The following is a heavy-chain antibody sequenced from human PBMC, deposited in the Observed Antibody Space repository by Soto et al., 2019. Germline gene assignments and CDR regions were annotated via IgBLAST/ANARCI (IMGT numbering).Heavy chain of an antibody. CDR3: SREALEDDAFNI. Sequence: QVQLQESGPGRVKPSQTLSLTCTVSGCSISSDDYYWTWIRQPPGKGLEWIGYIYYTGNTFYNPSLKSRLTISIDTSNNQFSLKLTSVTAADTAVYYCSREALEDDAFNIWGQGTMVTVSS. V-gene: IGHV4-30-4*01. D-gene: IGHD3-16*02. CDR1: GCSISSDDYY. J-gene: IGHJ3*02. CDR2: IYYTGNT.